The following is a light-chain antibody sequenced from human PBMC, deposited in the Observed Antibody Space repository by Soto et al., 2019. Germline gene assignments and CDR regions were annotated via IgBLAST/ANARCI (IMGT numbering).Light chain of an antibody. CDR1: HSVITN. CDR3: QQYNDWPLLT. Sequence: EIVMTQSPATLSVSPGERATLSCRASHSVITNLAWYQHKPGQAPRLLIYGASTRAAGIPARFGGSGSGTEFTLTISRLQSEDFAVYYCQQYNDWPLLTFGGGTKVEIK. CDR2: GAS. J-gene: IGKJ4*01. V-gene: IGKV3-15*01.